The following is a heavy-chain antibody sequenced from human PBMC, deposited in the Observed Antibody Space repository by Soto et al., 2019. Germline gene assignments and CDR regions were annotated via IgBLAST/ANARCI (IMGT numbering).Heavy chain of an antibody. CDR3: ARASGDSFFDL. Sequence: QVQLQESGPGLVKPSETLSLTCTVSGGSISGLYWSWIRQPPGKGLECIGFIYYTGYTNYNPSLKSRVSMSVATSQNQFSLKLGAVPAADTAVYYCARASGDSFFDLWGQGTLVTVSS. V-gene: IGHV4-59*11. CDR2: IYYTGYT. J-gene: IGHJ4*02. CDR1: GGSISGLY. D-gene: IGHD4-17*01.